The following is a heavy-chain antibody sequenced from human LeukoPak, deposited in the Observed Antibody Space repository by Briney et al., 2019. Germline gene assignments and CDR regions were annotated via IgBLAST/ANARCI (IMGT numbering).Heavy chain of an antibody. CDR2: IYYSGST. CDR3: GRRARDSGWPVGAFDI. CDR1: GGSISSSSYY. V-gene: IGHV4-39*01. Sequence: PSETLSLTCTVSGGSISSSSYYWGWIRQPPGKGLEWIGSIYYSGSTYYNPSLKSRVTISVDTSKNQFSLKLSSVTAADTPVYYCGRRARDSGWPVGAFDIGGKGTMVTV. J-gene: IGHJ3*02. D-gene: IGHD2-15*01.